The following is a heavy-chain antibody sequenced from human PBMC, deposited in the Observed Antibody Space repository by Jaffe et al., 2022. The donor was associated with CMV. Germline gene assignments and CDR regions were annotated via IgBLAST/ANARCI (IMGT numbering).Heavy chain of an antibody. V-gene: IGHV3-15*01. J-gene: IGHJ3*02. Sequence: EVQLVESGGGLVKPGGSLRLSCAASGFTFSNAWMSWVRQAPGKGLEWVGRIKSKTDGGTTDYAAPVKGRFTISRDDSKNTLYLQMNSLKTEDTAVYYCTTDSLTYYYDPPWAFDIWGQGTMVTVSS. CDR3: TTDSLTYYYDPPWAFDI. CDR2: IKSKTDGGTT. D-gene: IGHD3-22*01. CDR1: GFTFSNAW.